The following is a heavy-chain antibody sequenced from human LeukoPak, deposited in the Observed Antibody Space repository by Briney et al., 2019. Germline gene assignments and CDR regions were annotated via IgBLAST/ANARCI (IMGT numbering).Heavy chain of an antibody. CDR2: IYYSGST. D-gene: IGHD5-12*01. CDR3: ARAVHVDIVATIGLYYFDY. J-gene: IGHJ4*02. V-gene: IGHV4-59*01. CDR1: GSSISSYY. Sequence: SETMSLTCTVSGSSISSYYWSWIRQPPGKGLEWIGYIYYSGSTNYNPSLKSRVTISVDTSKNQFSLKLSSVTAADTAVYYCARAVHVDIVATIGLYYFDYWGQGTLVTVSS.